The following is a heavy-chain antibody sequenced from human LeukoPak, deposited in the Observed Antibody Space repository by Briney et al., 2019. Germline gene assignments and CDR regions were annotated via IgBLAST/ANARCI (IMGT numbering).Heavy chain of an antibody. CDR1: GFTFSNAW. D-gene: IGHD3-16*01. CDR3: TTDLGMGNPIDY. CDR2: IKSKTDGGTT. Sequence: PGGSLRLSCAASGFTFSNAWMSWVRQAPGKGLERVGRIKSKTDGGTTDYAAPVKGRFTISRDDSKNTLYLQMNSLKTEDTAVYYCTTDLGMGNPIDYWGQGTLVTVSS. J-gene: IGHJ4*02. V-gene: IGHV3-15*01.